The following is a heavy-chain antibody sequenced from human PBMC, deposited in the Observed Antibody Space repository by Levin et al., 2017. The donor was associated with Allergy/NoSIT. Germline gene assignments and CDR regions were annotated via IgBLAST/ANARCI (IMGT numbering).Heavy chain of an antibody. V-gene: IGHV1-3*01. J-gene: IGHJ5*02. Sequence: ASVKVSCKASGYTFTSYAMHWVRQAPGQRLEWMGWINAGNGNTKYSQKFQGRVTITRDTSASTAYMELSSLRSEDTAVYYCARSRITIFGVVNKNWFDPWGQGTLVTVSS. D-gene: IGHD3-3*01. CDR3: ARSRITIFGVVNKNWFDP. CDR1: GYTFTSYA. CDR2: INAGNGNT.